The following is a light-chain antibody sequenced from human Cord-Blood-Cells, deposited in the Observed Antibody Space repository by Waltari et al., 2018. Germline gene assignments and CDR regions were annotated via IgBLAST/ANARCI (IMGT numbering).Light chain of an antibody. J-gene: IGKJ2*01. CDR3: QQYYSTPYT. Sequence: DIVMTQSPDSLAVSLGERATINRKSSQSVLYSSNNTNYLAWYQQKPGQPPKLLIYWASTRESGVPDRFSGSGSGTDFTLTISSLQAEDVAVYYCQQYYSTPYTFGQGTKLEIK. CDR1: QSVLYSSNNTNY. CDR2: WAS. V-gene: IGKV4-1*01.